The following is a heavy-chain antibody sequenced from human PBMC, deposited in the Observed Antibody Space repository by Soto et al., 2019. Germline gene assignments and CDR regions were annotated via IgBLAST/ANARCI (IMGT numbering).Heavy chain of an antibody. CDR3: LCPGHMDV. CDR1: GFTFSTYA. V-gene: IGHV3-48*02. J-gene: IGHJ6*02. CDR2: ISSTGTTI. Sequence: PGGSLRLSXAASGFTFSTYAMNWVRQAPGKRLQWVSYISSTGTTIYYADSVKGRFTISRDNAKNSLYLQMNSLRDEDTALYYCLCPGHMDVWGQGTTVTVSS.